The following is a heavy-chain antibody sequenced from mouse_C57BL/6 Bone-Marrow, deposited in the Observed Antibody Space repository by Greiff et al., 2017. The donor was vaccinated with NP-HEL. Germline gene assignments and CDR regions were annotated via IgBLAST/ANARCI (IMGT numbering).Heavy chain of an antibody. D-gene: IGHD1-2*01. CDR2: IDPENGDT. V-gene: IGHV14-4*01. CDR3: TRLLRLYYYAMDY. CDR1: GFNIKDDY. J-gene: IGHJ4*01. Sequence: VQLKQSGAELVRPGASVKLSCTASGFNIKDDYMHWVKQRPEQGLEWIGWIDPENGDTEYASKFQGKATITADTSSNTAYLQLSSLTSEDTAVYYCTRLLRLYYYAMDYWGQGTSVTVSS.